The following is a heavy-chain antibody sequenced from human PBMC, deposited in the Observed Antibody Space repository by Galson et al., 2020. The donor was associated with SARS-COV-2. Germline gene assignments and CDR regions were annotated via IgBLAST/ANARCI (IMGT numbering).Heavy chain of an antibody. Sequence: GGSLRLSCAASGFTFSSYWMSWVRQAPGTGLEWVANIKQDGSEKYYVDSVKGRFTISRDNAKNALYLQMNSLRAEDTAVYYCARGDDSGYDFFHDYWGQGTLVTVSS. V-gene: IGHV3-7*03. CDR2: IKQDGSEK. CDR3: ARGDDSGYDFFHDY. D-gene: IGHD5-12*01. J-gene: IGHJ4*02. CDR1: GFTFSSYW.